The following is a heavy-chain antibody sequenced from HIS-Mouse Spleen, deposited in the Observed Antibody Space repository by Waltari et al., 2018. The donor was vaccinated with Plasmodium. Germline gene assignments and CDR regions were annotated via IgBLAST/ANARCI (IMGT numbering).Heavy chain of an antibody. Sequence: QVQLVESGGGVVQPGRSLRLAFAASGLPFSSYAMHRVRQAPGKGLEWVAVISYDGSNKYYADSVKGRFTISRDNSKNTLYLQMNSLRAEDTAVYYCASYSWYFDYWGQGTLVTVSS. CDR2: ISYDGSNK. J-gene: IGHJ4*02. CDR3: ASYSWYFDY. V-gene: IGHV3-30*04. D-gene: IGHD5-18*01. CDR1: GLPFSSYA.